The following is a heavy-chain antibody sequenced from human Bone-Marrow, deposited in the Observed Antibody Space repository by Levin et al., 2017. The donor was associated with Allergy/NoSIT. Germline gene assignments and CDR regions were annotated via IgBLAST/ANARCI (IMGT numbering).Heavy chain of an antibody. V-gene: IGHV3-23*01. D-gene: IGHD2-15*01. CDR1: GFPFRDYV. CDR2: ITNSGGWT. Sequence: TLSLPCAASGFPFRDYVMSWVRQAPGKGLEWVSTITNSGGWTYYADSVRGRFSISRDNSKNTMYLQMNSLRDEDTAVYYCVKRGEAGYCSGGSCYWFDYWGQGSLVTVSS. J-gene: IGHJ4*02. CDR3: VKRGEAGYCSGGSCYWFDY.